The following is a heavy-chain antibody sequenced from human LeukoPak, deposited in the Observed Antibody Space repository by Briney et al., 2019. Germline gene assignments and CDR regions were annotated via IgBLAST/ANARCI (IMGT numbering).Heavy chain of an antibody. D-gene: IGHD1-26*01. CDR2: ISSSGSTI. V-gene: IGHV3-11*01. CDR1: GFTFSDYY. J-gene: IGHJ4*02. CDR3: ARVWIGGSRYRDN. Sequence: GGSLRLSCAASGFTFSDYYMSWIRQAPGKGLEWVSYISSSGSTIYYADSVKGRFTISRDNSKNTLYLQMNSLRAEDTAVYYCARVWIGGSRYRDNWGQGTLVTVSS.